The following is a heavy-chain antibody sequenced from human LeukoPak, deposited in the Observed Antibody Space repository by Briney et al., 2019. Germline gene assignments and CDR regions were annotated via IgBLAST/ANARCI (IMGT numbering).Heavy chain of an antibody. V-gene: IGHV3-30*18. CDR1: GFTFSSYG. CDR3: AKEYPYDILTGYYRSPIDY. D-gene: IGHD3-9*01. CDR2: ISYDGSNK. Sequence: GRSLRLSCAASGFTFSSYGMHWVRQAPGKGLEWVAVISYDGSNKYYADSVKGRFTISRDNSKNTLYLQMNSLRAEDTAVYYCAKEYPYDILTGYYRSPIDYWGQGTLVTVSS. J-gene: IGHJ4*02.